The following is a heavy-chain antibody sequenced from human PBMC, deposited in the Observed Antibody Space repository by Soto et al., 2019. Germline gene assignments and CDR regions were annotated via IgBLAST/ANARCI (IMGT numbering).Heavy chain of an antibody. V-gene: IGHV3-30-3*01. CDR3: ARDEGGSYPHDAFDI. CDR1: GFTFSSYA. Sequence: GGSLRLSCAASGFTFSSYAMHWVRQAPGKGLEWVAVISYDGSNKYYADSVKGRFTISRDNSKNTLYLQMNSLRAEDTAVYYCARDEGGSYPHDAFDIWGQGTMVTVSS. CDR2: ISYDGSNK. J-gene: IGHJ3*02. D-gene: IGHD1-26*01.